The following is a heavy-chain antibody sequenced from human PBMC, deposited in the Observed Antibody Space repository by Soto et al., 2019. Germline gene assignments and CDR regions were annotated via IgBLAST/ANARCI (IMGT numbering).Heavy chain of an antibody. CDR2: IYYSGST. CDR3: ARHVYYYDSSGYYYSSHFDY. J-gene: IGHJ4*02. Sequence: SETLSLTRTVSGGSISSSSYYWGWFCQPQGKGLEWIGSIYYSGSTYYNPSLKSRVTISVDTSKNQFSLKLSSVTAADTAVYYCARHVYYYDSSGYYYSSHFDYWGPGSRVTDSS. D-gene: IGHD3-22*01. V-gene: IGHV4-39*01. CDR1: GGSISSSSYY.